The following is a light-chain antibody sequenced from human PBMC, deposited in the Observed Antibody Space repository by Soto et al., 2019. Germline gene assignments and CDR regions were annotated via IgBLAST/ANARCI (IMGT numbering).Light chain of an antibody. V-gene: IGLV1-51*01. J-gene: IGLJ3*02. CDR1: SSNIGNNH. CDR2: DNN. CDR3: GSWDRSLSGLV. Sequence: QSVLTQPPSVSAAPGQTVTVSCSGSSSNIGNNHVSWYQHLPGTAPKVLIYDNNKRPSGIPDRFSGSTSATSATLDITGLQTGDEADYYCGSWDRSLSGLVFGGGTKVTVL.